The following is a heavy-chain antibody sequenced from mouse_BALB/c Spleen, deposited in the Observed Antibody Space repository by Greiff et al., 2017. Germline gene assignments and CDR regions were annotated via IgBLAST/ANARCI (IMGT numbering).Heavy chain of an antibody. D-gene: IGHD2-1*01. Sequence: LVESGAELVRPGSSVKISCKASGYAFSSYWMNWVKQRPGQGLEWIGQIYPGDGDTNYNGKFKGKATLTADKSSSTAYMQLSSLTSEDSAVYFCARGGNVDYWGQGTTLTVSS. CDR2: IYPGDGDT. J-gene: IGHJ2*01. CDR1: GYAFSSYW. CDR3: ARGGNVDY. V-gene: IGHV1-80*01.